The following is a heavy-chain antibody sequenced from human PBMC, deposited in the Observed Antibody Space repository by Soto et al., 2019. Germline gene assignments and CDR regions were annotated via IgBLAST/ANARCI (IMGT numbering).Heavy chain of an antibody. V-gene: IGHV3-13*01. J-gene: IGHJ6*02. D-gene: IGHD1-26*01. CDR3: ARAASVSYPYYHYGMDV. CDR2: IGTAGDT. Sequence: GGSLRLSCAASGFPFSIYDMHLVRQSTGKGLEWVSAIGTAGDTYYPGSVKGRFTISRENAKNSLYLQMNSLRAGDTAVYYCARAASVSYPYYHYGMDVWGQGTTVTVSS. CDR1: GFPFSIYD.